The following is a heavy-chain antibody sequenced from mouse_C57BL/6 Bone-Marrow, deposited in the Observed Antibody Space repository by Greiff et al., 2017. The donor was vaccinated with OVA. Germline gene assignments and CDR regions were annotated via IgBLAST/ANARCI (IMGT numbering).Heavy chain of an antibody. CDR3: ARHDFYDGFSYAMDY. V-gene: IGHV5-6*01. D-gene: IGHD2-3*01. CDR1: GFTFSSYG. Sequence: DVQLVESGGDLVKPGGSLKLSCAASGFTFSSYGMSWVRQTPDKRLEWVATISSGGSYHYYPDSVKGRFTISRDNAKNTLYLQMSSLKSEDTAMYYCARHDFYDGFSYAMDYWGQGTSVTVSS. J-gene: IGHJ4*01. CDR2: ISSGGSYH.